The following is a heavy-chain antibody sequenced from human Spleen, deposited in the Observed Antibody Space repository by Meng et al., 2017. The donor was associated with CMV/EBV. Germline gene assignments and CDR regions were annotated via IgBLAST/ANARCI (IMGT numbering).Heavy chain of an antibody. CDR3: ARDRGSGPSGDDAFDI. V-gene: IGHV3-30*02. CDR1: GFTFSTYG. J-gene: IGHJ3*02. D-gene: IGHD1-26*01. CDR2: IRFDGSDK. Sequence: GESLKISCAASGFTFSTYGMHWVRQAPGKGLEWVAFIRFDGSDKYFADSVQGRFSISRDNSKNTLYLQMNSLRAEDTAVYYCARDRGSGPSGDDAFDIWGQGTMVTVSS.